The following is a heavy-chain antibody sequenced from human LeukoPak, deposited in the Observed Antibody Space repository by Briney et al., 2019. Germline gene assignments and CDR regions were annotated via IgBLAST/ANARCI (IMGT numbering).Heavy chain of an antibody. CDR1: GFTFSSYW. V-gene: IGHV3-74*01. D-gene: IGHD6-19*01. Sequence: PGGSLRLSCAASGFTFSSYWMDWVRQAPGKGLVWVSRIKTDGSSTSYADSVKGRFTISRDNAKNTLYMQMNSLRAEDTAVCYCARERSSGWSDYGGQGAPVTVSS. CDR3: ARERSSGWSDY. CDR2: IKTDGSST. J-gene: IGHJ4*02.